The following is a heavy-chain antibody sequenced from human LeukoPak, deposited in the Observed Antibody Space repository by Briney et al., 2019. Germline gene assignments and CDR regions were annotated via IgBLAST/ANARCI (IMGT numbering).Heavy chain of an antibody. V-gene: IGHV4-38-2*02. CDR3: ARGGGTRVFDY. J-gene: IGHJ4*02. Sequence: PSETLSLTCTVSGYSISSGYYWGWIRQPPGKGLEWIGSIYHSGSTYYNPSLKSRVTISVDTSKNQFSLKLSSVTAADTAVYYCARGGGTRVFDYWGQGTLVTVSS. CDR1: GYSISSGYY. D-gene: IGHD3-16*01. CDR2: IYHSGST.